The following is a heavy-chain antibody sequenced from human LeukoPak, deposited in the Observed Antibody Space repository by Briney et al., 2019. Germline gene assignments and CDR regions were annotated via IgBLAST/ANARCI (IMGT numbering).Heavy chain of an antibody. CDR1: GFTVSSNY. V-gene: IGHV3-53*01. J-gene: IGHJ4*02. D-gene: IGHD6-19*01. CDR2: IYSGGST. Sequence: GGSLRLSCAASGFTVSSNYMSGVRQAPGKGREWGSVIYSGGSTYYADSVKGRFTISRDNSTSTLYLQMNSLRAEDTAVYYCARELVAGLFDYWGQGTLVTVSS. CDR3: ARELVAGLFDY.